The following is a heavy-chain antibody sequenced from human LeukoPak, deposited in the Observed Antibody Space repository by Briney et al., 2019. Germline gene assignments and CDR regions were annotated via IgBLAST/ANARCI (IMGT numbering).Heavy chain of an antibody. CDR3: ARARVGATYFAFDI. D-gene: IGHD1-26*01. J-gene: IGHJ3*02. Sequence: GGSLRLSCSASGFTFSSYWMHWVRQAPGKGLVWVSRINSDGSGTSYADSVKGRFTISRDNAKNTLYLQMNSLRAEDTAVYYCARARVGATYFAFDIWGRGTVVTVSS. CDR2: INSDGSGT. CDR1: GFTFSSYW. V-gene: IGHV3-74*01.